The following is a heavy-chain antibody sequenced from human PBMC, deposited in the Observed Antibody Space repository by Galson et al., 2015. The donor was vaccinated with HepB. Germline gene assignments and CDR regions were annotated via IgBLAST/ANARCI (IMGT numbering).Heavy chain of an antibody. J-gene: IGHJ4*02. CDR1: GFIFDDYA. CDR2: ISWNSDSI. CDR3: AKDRYCSVASCYGDGFNY. D-gene: IGHD2-15*01. V-gene: IGHV3-9*01. Sequence: SLRLSCAASGFIFDDYAMHWVRQAPGKGLEWVSGISWNSDSIGYADSVKGRFSISRDNAKNSLYLQMNSLRAEDTALYYCAKDRYCSVASCYGDGFNYWGQGTPVTVSS.